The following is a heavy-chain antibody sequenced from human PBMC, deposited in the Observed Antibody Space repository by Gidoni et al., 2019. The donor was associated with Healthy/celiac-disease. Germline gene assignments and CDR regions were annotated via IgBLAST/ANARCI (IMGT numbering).Heavy chain of an antibody. Sequence: QVQLQQWGAGLLKPSETLSLTCAVYGGSFSGYYWSWIRQPPGKGLEWIGEINHSGSTNDNPSLKSRVTISVDTSKNQFSLKLSSVTAADTAVYYCARGIGRHYDSSGYYYVDYFDYWGQGTLVTVSS. V-gene: IGHV4-34*01. CDR1: GGSFSGYY. CDR2: INHSGST. D-gene: IGHD3-22*01. CDR3: ARGIGRHYDSSGYYYVDYFDY. J-gene: IGHJ4*02.